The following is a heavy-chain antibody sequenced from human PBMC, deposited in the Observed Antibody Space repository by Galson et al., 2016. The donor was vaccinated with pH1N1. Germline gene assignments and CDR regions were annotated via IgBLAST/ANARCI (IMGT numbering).Heavy chain of an antibody. D-gene: IGHD5-12*01. CDR2: IYYSGST. V-gene: IGHV4-59*11. CDR3: ARGRVATEFLEAYFDY. J-gene: IGHJ4*02. Sequence: CTVSGGSISSHYWSWIRQPPGKGLEWIGYIYYSGSTNYNPSLKSRVTISVDTSKNQFSRKLSSVTAADTAVYYCARGRVATEFLEAYFDYWGQGTLVTVSS. CDR1: GGSISSHY.